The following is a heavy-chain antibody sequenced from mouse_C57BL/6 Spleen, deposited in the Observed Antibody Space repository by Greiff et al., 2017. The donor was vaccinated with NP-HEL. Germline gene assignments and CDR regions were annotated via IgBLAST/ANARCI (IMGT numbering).Heavy chain of an antibody. Sequence: EVKLEESGGGLVKPGGSLKLSCAASGFTFSDYGMHWVRQAPEKGLEWVAYISSGSSTIYYADTVKGRFTISRDNAKNTLFLQMTSLRSEDTAMYYCARKHYYGSSPDYWGQGTTLTVSS. J-gene: IGHJ2*01. V-gene: IGHV5-17*01. D-gene: IGHD1-1*01. CDR2: ISSGSSTI. CDR3: ARKHYYGSSPDY. CDR1: GFTFSDYG.